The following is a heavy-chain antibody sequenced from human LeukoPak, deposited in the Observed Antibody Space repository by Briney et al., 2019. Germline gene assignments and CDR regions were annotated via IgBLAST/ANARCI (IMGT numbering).Heavy chain of an antibody. V-gene: IGHV1-18*01. D-gene: IGHD6-6*01. CDR3: ATFIQAAARGYYFDY. CDR2: ISAYYGNT. CDR1: GYAFTSYG. Sequence: ASVKVSCKASGYAFTSYGISWVRQAPGQGLEWMGWISAYYGNTNYAQKLQGRVTMTTDTSTSTAYMELRSLRSDDTAVYYCATFIQAAARGYYFDYWGQGTLVTVSS. J-gene: IGHJ4*02.